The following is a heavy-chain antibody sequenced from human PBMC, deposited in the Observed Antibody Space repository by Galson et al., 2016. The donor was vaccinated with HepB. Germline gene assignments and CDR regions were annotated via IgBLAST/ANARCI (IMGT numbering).Heavy chain of an antibody. J-gene: IGHJ6*02. V-gene: IGHV3-30*18. D-gene: IGHD6-6*01. CDR3: AKVRQLAYSYGMDV. Sequence: SLRLSCAASGFTFSSYGMHWVRQAPGKGLEWVAVISYDGSNKYYADSVKGRFTISRDNSKNTLYLQMNSLRVEDTAVYYCAKVRQLAYSYGMDVWGQGTTVTVSS. CDR1: GFTFSSYG. CDR2: ISYDGSNK.